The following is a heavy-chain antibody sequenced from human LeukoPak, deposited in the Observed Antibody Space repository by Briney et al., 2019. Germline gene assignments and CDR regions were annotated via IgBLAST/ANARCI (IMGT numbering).Heavy chain of an antibody. CDR2: ISYDGSNK. CDR3: ARGVIDY. CDR1: GFTFSSYA. Sequence: GGSLRLSCAASGFTFSSYAMHWVRQAPGKGLEWMAVISYDGSNKYYADSVKGRFTISRDNSKNTLYLQMNSLRAEDTAVYYCARGVIDYWGQGTLVTVSS. V-gene: IGHV3-30-3*01. J-gene: IGHJ4*02.